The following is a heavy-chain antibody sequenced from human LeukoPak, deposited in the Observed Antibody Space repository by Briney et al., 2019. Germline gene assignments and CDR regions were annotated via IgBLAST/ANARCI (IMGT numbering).Heavy chain of an antibody. CDR1: GFTFSSYS. J-gene: IGHJ3*02. V-gene: IGHV3-21*04. CDR2: ISSSSSYI. CDR3: AKENYYDSSGSRAFDI. D-gene: IGHD3-22*01. Sequence: GGSLRLSCAASGFTFSSYSMNWVRQAPGKGLEWVSSISSSSSYIYYADSVKGRFTISRDNAKNSLYLQMNSLRAEDTALYYCAKENYYDSSGSRAFDIWGQGTMVTVSS.